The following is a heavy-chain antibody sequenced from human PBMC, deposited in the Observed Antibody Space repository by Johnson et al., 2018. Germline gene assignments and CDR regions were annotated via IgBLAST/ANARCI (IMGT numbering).Heavy chain of an antibody. Sequence: QVQLQESGGGVVQPGRSLRLSCAASGFAFNTYGIHWVRQAPGKGLEWVAVISYDGSNTYYADSVKGRFTISRDNSKNMLYLEMNSLRADDTAVYYCAKEMGWYLGYFYYYMDVWGKGTTVTVSS. J-gene: IGHJ6*03. D-gene: IGHD6-19*01. CDR3: AKEMGWYLGYFYYYMDV. CDR2: ISYDGSNT. V-gene: IGHV3-30*18. CDR1: GFAFNTYG.